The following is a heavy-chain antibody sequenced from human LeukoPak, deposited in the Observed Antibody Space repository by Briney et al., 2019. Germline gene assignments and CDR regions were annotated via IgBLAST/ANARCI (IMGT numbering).Heavy chain of an antibody. Sequence: KTSETLSLTCTVSGGSISSSSYYWGWIRQPPGKGLEWIGSIYYSGSTYYNPSLKSRVTISVDTSKNQFSLKLSSVTAADTAVYYCARATAIVSYHYYYMDVWGKGTTVTVSS. CDR3: ARATAIVSYHYYYMDV. CDR1: GGSISSSSYY. CDR2: IYYSGST. D-gene: IGHD2-2*02. V-gene: IGHV4-39*01. J-gene: IGHJ6*03.